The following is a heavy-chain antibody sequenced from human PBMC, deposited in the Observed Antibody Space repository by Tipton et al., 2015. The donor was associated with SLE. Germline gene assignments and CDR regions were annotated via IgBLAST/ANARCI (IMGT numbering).Heavy chain of an antibody. CDR3: ARDSGGGYDLNY. D-gene: IGHD5-12*01. Sequence: TLSLTCTVSGGSISSYYWSWIRQPPGKGLEWIGEINHSGSTNYNPSLKSRVTISVDTSKNQFSLKLSSVTAADTAVYYCARDSGGGYDLNYWGQGTLVTVSS. CDR2: INHSGST. J-gene: IGHJ4*02. CDR1: GGSISSYY. V-gene: IGHV4-59*01.